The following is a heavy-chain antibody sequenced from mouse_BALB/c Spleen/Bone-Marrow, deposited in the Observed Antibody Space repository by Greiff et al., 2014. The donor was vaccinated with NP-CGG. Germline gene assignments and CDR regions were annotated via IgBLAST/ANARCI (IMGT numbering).Heavy chain of an antibody. D-gene: IGHD1-1*01. V-gene: IGHV1-18*01. J-gene: IGHJ1*01. CDR3: AREYYGDWYFDV. Sequence: VQLKESGPELVKPGASMKISCKASGYSFTGYTMNWVKQSHGKNLEWIGLINPYNGGTTYNQKFKGKATLTVDKSSNTAYMELLRLTSEDSAVYYCAREYYGDWYFDVWGAGTTVTVSS. CDR2: INPYNGGT. CDR1: GYSFTGYT.